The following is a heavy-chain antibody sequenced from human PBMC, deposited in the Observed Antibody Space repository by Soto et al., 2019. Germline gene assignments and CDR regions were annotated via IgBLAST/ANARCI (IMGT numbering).Heavy chain of an antibody. CDR1: GGTFSSYP. CDR2: IIPIFGTA. V-gene: IGHV1-69*01. Sequence: SSVKVSCKASGGTFSSYPISWVVQAPGQGLEWMGGIIPIFGTANYAQKFQGRVTITADESTSTAYMELSSLRSEDTAVYYCARDCSGGSCYLGLDYWGQGTLVTVSS. CDR3: ARDCSGGSCYLGLDY. J-gene: IGHJ4*02. D-gene: IGHD2-15*01.